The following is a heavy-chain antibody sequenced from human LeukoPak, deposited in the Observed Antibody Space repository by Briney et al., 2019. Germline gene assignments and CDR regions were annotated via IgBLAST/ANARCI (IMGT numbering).Heavy chain of an antibody. J-gene: IGHJ5*02. CDR2: INTNTGNP. D-gene: IGHD3-3*01. V-gene: IGHV7-4-1*02. CDR3: ARKRVATIFGVATYNWFDP. CDR1: GYTFTSYA. Sequence: ASVKVSCKASGYTFTSYAMNWVRQAPGQGLEWMGWINTNTGNPTYAQGFTGRFVFSLDTSVSTAYLQISSLKAEDTAVYYCARKRVATIFGVATYNWFDPWGQGTLVTVSS.